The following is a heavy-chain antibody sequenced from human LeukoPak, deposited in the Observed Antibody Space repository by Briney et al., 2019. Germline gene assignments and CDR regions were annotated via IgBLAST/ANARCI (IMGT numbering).Heavy chain of an antibody. CDR3: ASYYDILTWGFDY. Sequence: PSETLSLTCTVSGGSISSSSYYWGWIRQPPGKGLEWIGSIYYSGSTYYNPSLKSRVTISVDTSKNQFSLKLSSVTAADTAVYYCASYYDILTWGFDYWGQGTLVTVSS. D-gene: IGHD3-9*01. V-gene: IGHV4-39*01. CDR1: GGSISSSSYY. CDR2: IYYSGST. J-gene: IGHJ4*02.